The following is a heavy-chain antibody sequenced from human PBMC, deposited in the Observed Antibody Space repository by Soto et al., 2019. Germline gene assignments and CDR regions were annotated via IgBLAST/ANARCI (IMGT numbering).Heavy chain of an antibody. Sequence: ASVKLSCKVCGDSLTDLSMHWVRQAPGKGLEWMGGFDPEDGETIYAQKFQGRVTMTEDTSTDTAYMELSSLRSEDTAVYYCATAKIVVVRNFDYWGQGTLVTVSS. CDR1: GDSLTDLS. CDR3: ATAKIVVVRNFDY. V-gene: IGHV1-24*01. CDR2: FDPEDGET. J-gene: IGHJ4*02. D-gene: IGHD3-22*01.